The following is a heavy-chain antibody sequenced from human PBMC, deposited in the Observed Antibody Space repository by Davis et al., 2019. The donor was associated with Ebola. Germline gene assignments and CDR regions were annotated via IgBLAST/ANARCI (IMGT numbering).Heavy chain of an antibody. J-gene: IGHJ5*02. CDR1: GGTFSSYA. CDR2: IIPIFGTA. Sequence: SVKVSCKASGGTFSSYAISWVRHAPGQGLEWMGGIIPIFGTANYAQKFQGRVTITADESTSTAYMELSSLRSEDTAVYYCARRGYCSGGSCYSYNWFDPWGQGTLVTVSS. D-gene: IGHD2-15*01. CDR3: ARRGYCSGGSCYSYNWFDP. V-gene: IGHV1-69*13.